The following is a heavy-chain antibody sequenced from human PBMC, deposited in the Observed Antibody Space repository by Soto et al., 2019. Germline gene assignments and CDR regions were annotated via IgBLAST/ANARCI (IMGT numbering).Heavy chain of an antibody. CDR1: GASMTDHY. V-gene: IGHV4-59*11. CDR2: VFYTGTA. J-gene: IGHJ4*02. CDR3: ARSGHIFWGVV. Sequence: QIHLQESGPGLLKPWETLSLTCSVSGASMTDHYGSWIRQTPGRGLEHIGYVFYTGTAYYNPSLKSRVALSIDTSNNRFSLRMISLTAADTAIYYCARSGHIFWGVVWGQGIMVTVSS. D-gene: IGHD3-16*01.